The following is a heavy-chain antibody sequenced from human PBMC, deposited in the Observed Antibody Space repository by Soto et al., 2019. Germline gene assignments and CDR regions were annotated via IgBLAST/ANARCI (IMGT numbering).Heavy chain of an antibody. Sequence: SETLSLTCTVSGGSISSGGYYWSWIRQHPGKGLEWIGYIYYSGTTYXXPSLKSRVTISVDTSKNQFSLKLSSVSAADXALYYCARCSLXXXXAPGFDPXGXGTLVXVSS. CDR3: ARCSLXXXXAPGFDP. CDR2: IYYSGTT. V-gene: IGHV4-31*03. CDR1: GGSISSGGYY. J-gene: IGHJ5*02. D-gene: IGHD3-10*02.